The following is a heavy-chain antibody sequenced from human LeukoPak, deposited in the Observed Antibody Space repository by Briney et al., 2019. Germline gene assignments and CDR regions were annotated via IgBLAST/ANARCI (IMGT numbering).Heavy chain of an antibody. V-gene: IGHV3-7*02. J-gene: IGHJ3*02. CDR2: IKPDGSDK. CDR1: AFTFSTYW. D-gene: IGHD4-23*01. Sequence: GGSLRLSCAASAFTFSTYWMSWVRQAPGKGLEWVANIKPDGSDKFYVGSVRGRFTISRDNAKTSLYLQMDSLRAEDTAVYYCAVLGVNDGFDIWGQGTMVTVSS. CDR3: AVLGVNDGFDI.